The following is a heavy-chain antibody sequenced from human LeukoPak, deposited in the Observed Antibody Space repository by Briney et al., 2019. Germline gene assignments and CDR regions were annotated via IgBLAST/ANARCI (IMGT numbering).Heavy chain of an antibody. CDR2: ISNDGSNK. D-gene: IGHD5-18*01. Sequence: PGGSLRLSCAASGFTFSSHAFHWVRRAPGKGLEWVAAISNDGSNKYYVDSAKGRFTISRDNSKNTLYVQLNSLKGEDTAVYYCARESSGYSYGSSFDYWGQGTLVTVSS. CDR3: ARESSGYSYGSSFDY. CDR1: GFTFSSHA. J-gene: IGHJ4*02. V-gene: IGHV3-30*04.